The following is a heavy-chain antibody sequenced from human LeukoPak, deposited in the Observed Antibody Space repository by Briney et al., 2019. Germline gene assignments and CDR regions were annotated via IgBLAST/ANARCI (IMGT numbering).Heavy chain of an antibody. CDR3: ARAVVVSAADY. D-gene: IGHD2-21*02. CDR1: GFTFSNYW. CDR2: INPDGGGA. V-gene: IGHV3-74*01. J-gene: IGHJ4*02. Sequence: GVSLRLSCAASGFTFSNYWIYWVRHAPGKGLVWVARINPDGGGATYADFVKGRFTIPRDNAKNTLYLQMNSLRAEDTAVYYCARAVVVSAADYWGQGTLVTVSS.